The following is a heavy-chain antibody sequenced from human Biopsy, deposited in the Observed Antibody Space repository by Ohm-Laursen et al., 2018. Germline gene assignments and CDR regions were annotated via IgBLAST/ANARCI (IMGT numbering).Heavy chain of an antibody. CDR2: ASYSGNT. CDR1: GVSISSYF. Sequence: TLSLTCIVSGVSISSYFWSWIRQPLGKGLEWIGYASYSGNTKYNPSLKSRVIISADTSKNQFSLKLSSVTAADTAMYYCAAYYYDSSGYFYAFHYWGQGTLVTVSS. CDR3: AAYYYDSSGYFYAFHY. D-gene: IGHD3-22*01. V-gene: IGHV4-59*08. J-gene: IGHJ4*02.